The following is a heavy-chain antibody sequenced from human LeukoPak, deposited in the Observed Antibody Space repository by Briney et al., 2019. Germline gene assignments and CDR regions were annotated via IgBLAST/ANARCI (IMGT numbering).Heavy chain of an antibody. V-gene: IGHV4-31*03. D-gene: IGHD3-3*02. CDR1: GGPIKVGAFY. Sequence: SETLSLTCTVSGGPIKVGAFYWSWIRQHPVRGLEWIGYIYYSGNTAYNPSLKRRATISVDTSSNQFSLRLNSVTAADTAVYYCARAGGHFWSDEEVLIDYWGKGTLVTVSS. J-gene: IGHJ4*02. CDR3: ARAGGHFWSDEEVLIDY. CDR2: IYYSGNT.